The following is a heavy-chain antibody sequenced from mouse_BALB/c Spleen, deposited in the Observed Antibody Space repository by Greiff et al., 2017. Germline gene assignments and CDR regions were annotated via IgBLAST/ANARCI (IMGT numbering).Heavy chain of an antibody. V-gene: IGHV1-9*01. D-gene: IGHD1-1*01. Sequence: QVQLKQSGTVLARPGASVKMSCKATGYTFSSYWIEWVKQRPGHGLEWIGEILPGSGSTNYNEKFKGKATFTADTSSNTAYMQLSSLTSEDSAVYYCARDGSSHYWGQGTTLTVSS. CDR1: GYTFSSYW. CDR3: ARDGSSHY. J-gene: IGHJ2*01. CDR2: ILPGSGST.